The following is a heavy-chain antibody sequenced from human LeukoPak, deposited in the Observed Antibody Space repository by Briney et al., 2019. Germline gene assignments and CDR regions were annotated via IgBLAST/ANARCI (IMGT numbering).Heavy chain of an antibody. V-gene: IGHV3-23*01. J-gene: IGHJ4*02. CDR1: GFTFSDYA. D-gene: IGHD3-16*01. Sequence: GGSLRLSCAASGFTFSDYAMSWVRQAPGKGLEWVSTIFKPGDTAHYADIVRGRFTISRDNSKNTLSLQMNSQRAEDTAIYYCAKRWGRHVWSFDYWGQGALVTVSS. CDR2: IFKPGDTA. CDR3: AKRWGRHVWSFDY.